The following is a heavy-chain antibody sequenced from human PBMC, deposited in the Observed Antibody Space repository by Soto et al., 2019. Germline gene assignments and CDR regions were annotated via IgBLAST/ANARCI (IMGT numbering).Heavy chain of an antibody. CDR2: ISPYTGDT. D-gene: IGHD6-19*01. CDR1: GYTFTDYG. CDR3: AKTGGWNWFDP. Sequence: QVQLLQSGAEVKKPGASVKVSCKASGYTFTDYGISWVRPAPGQGLEWMGWISPYTGDTKYPQRLQGRVTVTADTSASTAYMDLRSLKSDDTAVYYCAKTGGWNWFDPWGQGTLVSVSS. V-gene: IGHV1-18*01. J-gene: IGHJ5*02.